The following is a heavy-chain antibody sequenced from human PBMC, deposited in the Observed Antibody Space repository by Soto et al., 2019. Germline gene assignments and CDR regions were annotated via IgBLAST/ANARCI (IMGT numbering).Heavy chain of an antibody. CDR3: ARVWVGEEYNWFDP. CDR2: IYYSGST. V-gene: IGHV4-59*01. D-gene: IGHD1-26*01. CDR1: GGSISSYY. J-gene: IGHJ5*02. Sequence: SETLSLTCTVSGGSISSYYWSWIRQPPGKGLEWIGYIYYSGSTNYNPSLKSRVTISVDTSKNQFSLKLSSVTAADTAVYYCARVWVGEEYNWFDPWGQGTLVTVSS.